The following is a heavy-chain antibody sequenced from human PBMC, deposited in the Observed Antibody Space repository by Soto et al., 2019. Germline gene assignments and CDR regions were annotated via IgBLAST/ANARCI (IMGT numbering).Heavy chain of an antibody. CDR3: ASGLITMIVVVPDASDI. D-gene: IGHD3-22*01. J-gene: IGHJ3*02. CDR2: IIPIFGTA. CDR1: GGTFSSYA. V-gene: IGHV1-69*13. Sequence: SVKVSCKASGGTFSSYAISWVRQAPGQGLEWMGGIIPIFGTANYAQKFQGRVTITADESTSTAYMELSSLRSEDTAVYYCASGLITMIVVVPDASDIWGQGTMVTVSS.